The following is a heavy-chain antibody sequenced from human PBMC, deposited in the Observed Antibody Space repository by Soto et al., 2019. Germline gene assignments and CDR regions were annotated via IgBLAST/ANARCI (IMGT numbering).Heavy chain of an antibody. D-gene: IGHD6-19*01. V-gene: IGHV4-30-4*01. Sequence: QVQLHESGPGLVKPSQTLSLTCTVSGGSIDTVIYYWSWIRQSPDKGLECIGHIYDGGNTYNNPSLNSLVTISHDTSNNQFSLKLTSVTAADTAVYYCTRGLAGDKVDQWGQGTLVTVSS. J-gene: IGHJ4*02. CDR3: TRGLAGDKVDQ. CDR1: GGSIDTVIYY. CDR2: IYDGGNT.